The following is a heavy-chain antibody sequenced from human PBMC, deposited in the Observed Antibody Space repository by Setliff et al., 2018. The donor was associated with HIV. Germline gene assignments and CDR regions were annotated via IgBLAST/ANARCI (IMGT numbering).Heavy chain of an antibody. CDR1: GYTFINYH. CDR2: ISASSVNT. J-gene: IGHJ6*03. CDR3: ARVPVSNYYYYMDV. Sequence: ASVKVSCKASGYTFINYHITWVRQAPGQGLEWVGSISASSVNTNYTQGRVTMATGISTSTAYMELRSLRSADSAVHYCARVPVSNYYYYMDVWGKGTTVTVSS. V-gene: IGHV1-18*01.